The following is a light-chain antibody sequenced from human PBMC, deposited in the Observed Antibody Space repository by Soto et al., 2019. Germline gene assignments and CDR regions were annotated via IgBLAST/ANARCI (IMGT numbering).Light chain of an antibody. CDR1: QSISSW. J-gene: IGKJ1*01. CDR2: DAS. Sequence: DIQMTQSPSTLSASVGDRVTITCRASQSISSWLAWYQQKPGKAPKLLIYDASSLKSGVPSRFSGSGSGTEFTLTISSLQPDDFANYFCQQFHSYSRTFGQGTKVDIK. V-gene: IGKV1-5*01. CDR3: QQFHSYSRT.